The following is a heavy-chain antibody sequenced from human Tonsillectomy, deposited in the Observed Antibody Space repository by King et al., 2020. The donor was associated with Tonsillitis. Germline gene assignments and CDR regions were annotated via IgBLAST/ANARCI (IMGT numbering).Heavy chain of an antibody. J-gene: IGHJ5*02. Sequence: VQLVESGGGLVQPGGSLRLTCIASGFTVSGNFMSWVRQAPGKGLEWVSLIDTGGRTSYTDSVKGRFTISRLNSNNTIYLQMNSLRPDDTAVYYCAREPNVDPGGRGTL. CDR3: AREPNVDP. V-gene: IGHV3-53*04. CDR1: GFTVSGNF. CDR2: IDTGGRT.